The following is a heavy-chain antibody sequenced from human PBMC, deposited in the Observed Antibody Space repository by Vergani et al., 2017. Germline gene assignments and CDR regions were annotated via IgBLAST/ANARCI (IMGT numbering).Heavy chain of an antibody. J-gene: IGHJ4*02. CDR1: GFTVSSNY. CDR2: IYSGGST. D-gene: IGHD3-3*01. Sequence: EVQLVESGGGLVQPGGSLRLSCAASGFTVSSNYMSWVRQAPAKGLEWVSVIYSGGSTYYADSVKGRFTISRDNSKNTLYLQMNSLRAEDTAVYYCARQTTSDYDFWSGYEYYFDYWGQGTLVTVSS. CDR3: ARQTTSDYDFWSGYEYYFDY. V-gene: IGHV3-66*02.